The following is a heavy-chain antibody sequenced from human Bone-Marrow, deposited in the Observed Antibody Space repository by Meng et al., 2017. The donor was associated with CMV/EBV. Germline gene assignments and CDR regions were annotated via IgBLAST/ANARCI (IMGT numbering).Heavy chain of an antibody. CDR3: AKDPHLITIFEVVIKKSPSNYYGMDV. Sequence: GESLKISCAASGFTFSSYGMHWVRQAPGKGLEWVAFIRYDGSNKYYADPVKGRFTISRDNSKNTLYLQMNSLRAEDTAVYYCAKDPHLITIFEVVIKKSPSNYYGMDVWGRGTTVTVSS. D-gene: IGHD3-3*01. CDR1: GFTFSSYG. V-gene: IGHV3-30*02. J-gene: IGHJ6*02. CDR2: IRYDGSNK.